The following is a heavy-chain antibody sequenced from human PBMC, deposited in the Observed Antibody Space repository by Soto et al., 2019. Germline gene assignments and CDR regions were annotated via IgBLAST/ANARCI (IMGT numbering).Heavy chain of an antibody. CDR3: AKELEWGGSSPDY. CDR2: ISGSGGST. CDR1: GFTFGTYT. Sequence: DVQLLESGGGLVQPGGSLRLSCAASGFTFGTYTMSWVRQAPGKGLEWVSAISGSGGSTYYADSVKGRFTISRDNSKNTLYLQMNSLRAEDTAVYYCAKELEWGGSSPDYWGQGTLVTVSS. D-gene: IGHD6-6*01. J-gene: IGHJ4*02. V-gene: IGHV3-23*01.